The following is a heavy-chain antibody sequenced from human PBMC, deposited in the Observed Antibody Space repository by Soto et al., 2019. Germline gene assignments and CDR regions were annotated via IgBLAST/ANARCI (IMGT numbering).Heavy chain of an antibody. CDR3: ARESGRWLHSGAFDI. D-gene: IGHD5-12*01. J-gene: IGHJ3*02. Sequence: ASVKVSSKASGYTFTGYYMHWVRQAPGQGLEWMGWINPNSGGTNYAQKFQGWVTMTRDTSISTAYMELSRLRSDDTAVYYCARESGRWLHSGAFDIWGQGTMVTVSS. CDR2: INPNSGGT. V-gene: IGHV1-2*04. CDR1: GYTFTGYY.